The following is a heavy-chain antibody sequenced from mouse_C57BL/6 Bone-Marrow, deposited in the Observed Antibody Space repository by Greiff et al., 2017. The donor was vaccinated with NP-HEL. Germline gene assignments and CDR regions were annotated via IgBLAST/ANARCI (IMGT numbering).Heavy chain of an antibody. CDR1: GYTFTSYG. CDR2: IYPRSGNT. V-gene: IGHV1-81*01. D-gene: IGHD3-2*02. CDR3: ARKAQVYYAMDY. J-gene: IGHJ4*01. Sequence: QVQLQQSGAELARPGASVKLSCKASGYTFTSYGISWVKQRTGQGLEWIGEIYPRSGNTYYNEKFKGKATLTADKSSSTAYMELRSLTSEDSAVYFCARKAQVYYAMDYWGQGTSVTVSS.